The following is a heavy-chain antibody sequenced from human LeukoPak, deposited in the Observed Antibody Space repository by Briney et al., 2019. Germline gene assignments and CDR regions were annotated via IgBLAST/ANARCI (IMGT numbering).Heavy chain of an antibody. D-gene: IGHD6-13*01. CDR3: ARGIAAAGTLRSNDDY. CDR2: ISGSGGST. V-gene: IGHV3-23*01. CDR1: GFTFSSYW. J-gene: IGHJ4*02. Sequence: GGSLRLSCAASGFTFSSYWMSWVRQAPGKGLEWVSAISGSGGSTYYADSVKGRFTISRDNSKNTLYLQMNSLRAEDTAVYYCARGIAAAGTLRSNDDYWGQGTLVTVSS.